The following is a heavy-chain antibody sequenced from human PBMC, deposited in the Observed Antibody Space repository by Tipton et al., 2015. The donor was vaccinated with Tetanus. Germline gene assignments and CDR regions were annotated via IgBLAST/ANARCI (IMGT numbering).Heavy chain of an antibody. CDR2: ISYSGDT. CDR1: GGSVSSSTYY. Sequence: TLSLTCTVSGGSVSSSTYYWSWVRQPPGKGPEWIAYISYSGDTNYNPSLKSRVTILIDTSKNQFSLKVKSVTAADTAVYYCARIPVGATLDFWGQGTLVTVSS. J-gene: IGHJ4*02. CDR3: ARIPVGATLDF. V-gene: IGHV4-61*01. D-gene: IGHD1-26*01.